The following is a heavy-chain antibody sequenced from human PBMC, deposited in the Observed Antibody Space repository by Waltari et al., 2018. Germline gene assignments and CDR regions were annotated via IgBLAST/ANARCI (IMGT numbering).Heavy chain of an antibody. CDR2: ICYDGRTI. D-gene: IGHD3-3*02. CDR1: GFTFSNNS. CDR3: ARDWRRSLEFFDWLLFALDL. J-gene: IGHJ5*02. Sequence: EVHLAESGGGVVQPGGSLRLSCTGSGFTFSNNSILWVRQAPGKGLEWVSVICYDGRTIYSADSVRDRFTIYRDNSRNTLYLEMNSLRAEDSAVYFCARDWRRSLEFFDWLLFALDLWGQGTLVAVSS. V-gene: IGHV3-23*04.